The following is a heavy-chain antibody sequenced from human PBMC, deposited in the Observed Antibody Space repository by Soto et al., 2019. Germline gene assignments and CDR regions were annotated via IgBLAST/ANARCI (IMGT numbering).Heavy chain of an antibody. J-gene: IGHJ4*02. CDR2: IWYDGSNK. D-gene: IGHD2-21*01. V-gene: IGHV3-33*01. CDR1: GFTFRSHG. CDR3: AREGYGGESPFDY. Sequence: GGSLRLSCAASGFTFRSHGMHWVRQAPGKGLEWVAVIWYDGSNKYYADSVKGRFTISRDNSKNTLSLQMNSLRAEDTAVYYCAREGYGGESPFDYWGQGTLVTVSS.